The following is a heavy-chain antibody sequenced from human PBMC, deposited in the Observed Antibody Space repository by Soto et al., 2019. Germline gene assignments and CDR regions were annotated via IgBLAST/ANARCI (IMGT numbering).Heavy chain of an antibody. V-gene: IGHV3-15*01. Sequence: GGSLRLSCTASGFTFSNAWMSWVRQAPGKGLEWVGRIKSKTDGGTTDYAAPVKGRFTISRDDSKNTLYLQMNSLKTEDTAVYYCTTETGGTYNWFDPWGQGTLVTVSS. D-gene: IGHD7-27*01. CDR1: GFTFSNAW. CDR3: TTETGGTYNWFDP. CDR2: IKSKTDGGTT. J-gene: IGHJ5*02.